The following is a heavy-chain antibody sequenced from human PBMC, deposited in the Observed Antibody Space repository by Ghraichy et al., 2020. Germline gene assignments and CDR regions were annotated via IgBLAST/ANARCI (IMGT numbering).Heavy chain of an antibody. CDR3: ARAGYSSSSDNWFDP. CDR1: GYTFTGYY. D-gene: IGHD6-6*01. CDR2: INPNSGGT. V-gene: IGHV1-2*06. Sequence: VKVSCKASGYTFTGYYMHWVRQAPGQALEWMGRINPNSGGTNYAQKFQGRVTMTRDTSISTAYMELSRLRSDDTAVYYCARAGYSSSSDNWFDPWGQGTLVTVSS. J-gene: IGHJ5*02.